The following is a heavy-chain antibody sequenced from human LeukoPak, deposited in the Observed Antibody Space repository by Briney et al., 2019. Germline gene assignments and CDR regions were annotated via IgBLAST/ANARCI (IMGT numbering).Heavy chain of an antibody. V-gene: IGHV4-4*07. J-gene: IGHJ3*02. CDR3: ARDGYYYDSSGYYCEAFDI. CDR1: GGSISSYY. D-gene: IGHD3-22*01. CDR2: IYTSGST. Sequence: SETLSLTCTVSGGSISSYYWSWIRQPAGKGLEWIGRIYTSGSTNYNPSLKSRVTMSVDTSKNQFSLKLSSVTAADTAVYYCARDGYYYDSSGYYCEAFDIWGQGTMVTVS.